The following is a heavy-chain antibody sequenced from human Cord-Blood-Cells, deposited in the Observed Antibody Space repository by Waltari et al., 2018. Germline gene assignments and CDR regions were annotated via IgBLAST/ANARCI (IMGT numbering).Heavy chain of an antibody. D-gene: IGHD7-27*01. Sequence: EVQLVESGGGLVKPGGSLRLSCAASGFTFSSYSMKRVRQAPGKGLEWVSSISSSSSYIYYADSVKGRFTISRDNAKNSLYLQMNSLRAEDTAVYYCASKLTGDSAFDIWGQGTMVTVSS. V-gene: IGHV3-21*01. CDR2: ISSSSSYI. J-gene: IGHJ3*02. CDR3: ASKLTGDSAFDI. CDR1: GFTFSSYS.